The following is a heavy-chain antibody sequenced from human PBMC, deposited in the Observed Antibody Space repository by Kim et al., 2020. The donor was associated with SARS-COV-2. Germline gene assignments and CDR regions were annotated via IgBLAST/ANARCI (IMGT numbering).Heavy chain of an antibody. CDR2: IYYSGST. Sequence: SETLSLTCTVSGGSISSYYWSWIRQPPGKGLEWIGYIYYSGSTNYNPSLKSRVTISVDTSKNQFSLKLSSVTAADTAVYYCARHLSVVVPAAKGAFDIWGQGTMVTVSS. J-gene: IGHJ3*02. V-gene: IGHV4-59*08. CDR3: ARHLSVVVPAAKGAFDI. CDR1: GGSISSYY. D-gene: IGHD2-2*01.